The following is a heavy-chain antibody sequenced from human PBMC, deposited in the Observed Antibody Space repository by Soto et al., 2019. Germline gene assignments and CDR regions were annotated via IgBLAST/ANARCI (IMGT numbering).Heavy chain of an antibody. D-gene: IGHD3-10*01. J-gene: IGHJ3*02. CDR3: ARKGVFYYGSGSYYNGAFDI. CDR2: ISYDGSNK. Sequence: QVQLVESGGGVVQPGRSLRLSCAASGFTISSYAMHWVRQAPGKGLEWVAVISYDGSNKYYADSVKGRFTISRDNSKNTLYLQMNSLRAEDTAVYYCARKGVFYYGSGSYYNGAFDIWGQGTMVTVSS. CDR1: GFTISSYA. V-gene: IGHV3-30-3*01.